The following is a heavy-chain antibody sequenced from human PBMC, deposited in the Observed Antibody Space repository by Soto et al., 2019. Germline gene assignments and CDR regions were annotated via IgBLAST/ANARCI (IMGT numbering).Heavy chain of an antibody. D-gene: IGHD6-19*01. Sequence: SETLSLTCTVSGGSISSYYWSWIRQPPGKGLEWIGYIYYSGSTNYNPSLKSRVTISVDTSKNQFSLRLSSVTAADTAVYYCARLAPKHSSGWYYYYYMDVWGKGTTVPVSS. CDR1: GGSISSYY. V-gene: IGHV4-59*08. CDR3: ARLAPKHSSGWYYYYYMDV. CDR2: IYYSGST. J-gene: IGHJ6*03.